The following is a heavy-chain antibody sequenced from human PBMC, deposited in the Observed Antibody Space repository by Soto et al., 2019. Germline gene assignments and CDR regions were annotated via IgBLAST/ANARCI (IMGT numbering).Heavy chain of an antibody. Sequence: SVKVSCKSSGGTFSSYAISWVRQAPGQGLEWMGGIIPIFGTANYAQKFQGRVTITADESTSTAYMELSSLRSEDTAVYYCARVPQEYDFWSGYTHYYGMDVWGQGTTVTVSS. D-gene: IGHD3-3*01. CDR1: GGTFSSYA. V-gene: IGHV1-69*13. CDR2: IIPIFGTA. CDR3: ARVPQEYDFWSGYTHYYGMDV. J-gene: IGHJ6*02.